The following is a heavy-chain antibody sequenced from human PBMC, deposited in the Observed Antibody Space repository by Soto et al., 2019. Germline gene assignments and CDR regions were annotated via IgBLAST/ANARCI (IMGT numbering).Heavy chain of an antibody. CDR1: GDSVSSNSAT. Sequence: SRTLSLTCAISGDSVSSNSATWDWLRQSPSRGLEWLGRTYYRSRWFNYYAGSVKGRITINPDTSKNQFSLQLTFFSPDDTAVYYCARLRGDSWFDFRGQGTRVTV. J-gene: IGHJ5*01. CDR3: ARLRGDSWFDF. CDR2: TYYRSRWFN. V-gene: IGHV6-1*01.